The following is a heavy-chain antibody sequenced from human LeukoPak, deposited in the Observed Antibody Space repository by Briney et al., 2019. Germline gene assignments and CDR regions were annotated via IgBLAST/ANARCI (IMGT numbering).Heavy chain of an antibody. CDR1: GFTFSSYG. D-gene: IGHD5-12*01. CDR3: AKPFPRDSGYDVDY. Sequence: PGGSLRLSCAASGFTFSSYGMHWVRQAPGKGLEWVAVISYDGSNKYYADSVKGRFTISRDNSKYTLYLQMNSLRAEDTAVYYCAKPFPRDSGYDVDYWGQGTLVTVSS. CDR2: ISYDGSNK. V-gene: IGHV3-30*18. J-gene: IGHJ4*02.